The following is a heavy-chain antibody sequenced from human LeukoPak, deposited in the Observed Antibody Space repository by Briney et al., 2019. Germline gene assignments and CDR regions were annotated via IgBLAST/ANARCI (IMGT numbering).Heavy chain of an antibody. V-gene: IGHV3-13*05. CDR3: ARGSAIVGATGYYNGMDV. Sequence: GGSLRLSCAASGFTFSNYDIHWVRQATGKGLEWVSGVGTAGDPFYTGSVKGRFAISRENAKNSLYLQMNSLRAGDTAVYYCARGSAIVGATGYYNGMDVWGQGTTVTVSS. D-gene: IGHD1-26*01. J-gene: IGHJ6*02. CDR1: GFTFSNYD. CDR2: VGTAGDP.